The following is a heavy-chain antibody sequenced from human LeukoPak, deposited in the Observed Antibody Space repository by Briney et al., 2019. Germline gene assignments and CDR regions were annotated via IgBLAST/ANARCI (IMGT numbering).Heavy chain of an antibody. CDR2: ISGDGGST. CDR3: AKDISSTHNGSFGYYFDY. D-gene: IGHD1-26*01. J-gene: IGHJ4*02. CDR1: GFTFDDYA. V-gene: IGHV3-43*02. Sequence: PGGSLRLSCAASGFTFDDYAMHWVRQAPGKGLEWVSLISGDGGSTYYADSVKGRFTISRDNSKNSLYLQMNSLRTEDTALYYCAKDISSTHNGSFGYYFDYWGQGTLVTVSS.